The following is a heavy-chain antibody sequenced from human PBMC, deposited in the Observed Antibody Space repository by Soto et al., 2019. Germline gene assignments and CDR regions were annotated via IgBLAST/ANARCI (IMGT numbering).Heavy chain of an antibody. CDR1: GGSISSGY. CDR2: IYNSGNT. CDR3: ARQMRGPIPYFGWLSPLTS. V-gene: IGHV4-4*08. Sequence: PSETLSLTCAVSGGSISSGYWSWIRQPPGKGLEWIGYIYNSGNTNYNPPLKSRVTMSLDASKNQFSMRLTSVTAADAAVYFCARQMRGPIPYFGWLSPLTSWGQGTQVTVSS. J-gene: IGHJ5*02. D-gene: IGHD3-9*01.